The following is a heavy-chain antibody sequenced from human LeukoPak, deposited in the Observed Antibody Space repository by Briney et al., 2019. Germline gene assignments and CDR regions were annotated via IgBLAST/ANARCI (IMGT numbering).Heavy chain of an antibody. CDR2: ISGSGGTT. V-gene: IGHV3-23*01. Sequence: WGSLRRSCAASGFTFSSYAMSWVRQAPGKGREWVSAISGSGGTTYYADSVKGRFTISRDNSKNTLYLQMNSLRAEDTAVYYCAKAGDIVVVPAAIHYFDYWGQGTLVTVSS. CDR3: AKAGDIVVVPAAIHYFDY. D-gene: IGHD2-2*02. CDR1: GFTFSSYA. J-gene: IGHJ4*02.